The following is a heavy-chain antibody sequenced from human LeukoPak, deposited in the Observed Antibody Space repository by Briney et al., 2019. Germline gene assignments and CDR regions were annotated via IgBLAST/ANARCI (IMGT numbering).Heavy chain of an antibody. Sequence: GRSLRLSCAASGFTFSGYVMHWVRQAPGKGLDWVAVISYDGSNKYYADSVKGRFTISRDNSKNTLYLQMNSLRAEDTAVYYCASGIAVTSPVHWGQGTLVTVSS. CDR3: ASGIAVTSPVH. CDR2: ISYDGSNK. D-gene: IGHD6-19*01. V-gene: IGHV3-30-3*01. J-gene: IGHJ1*01. CDR1: GFTFSGYV.